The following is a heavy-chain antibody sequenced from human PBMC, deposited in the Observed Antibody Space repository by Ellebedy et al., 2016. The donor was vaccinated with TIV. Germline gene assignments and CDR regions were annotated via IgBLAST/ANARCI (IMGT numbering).Heavy chain of an antibody. D-gene: IGHD3-10*01. J-gene: IGHJ6*02. CDR2: IYRSGST. CDR1: GFTVSTTY. Sequence: GESLKISCAASGFTVSTTYMSWVRRAPGKGLEWVSIIYRSGSTHYADSVKGRFTISRDNSEDTAVYYCARDVRAAVESYYYGMDVWGQGTTVTVSS. CDR3: GMDV. V-gene: IGHV3-53*01.